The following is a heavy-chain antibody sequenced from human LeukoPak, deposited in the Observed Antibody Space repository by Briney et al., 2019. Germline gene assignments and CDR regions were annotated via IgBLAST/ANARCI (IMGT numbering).Heavy chain of an antibody. CDR1: GFTFNYYA. Sequence: GGSLRLSCSAAGFTFNYYAMTWVRQTPGKGLAWASTISGSGSRTYYADSVKGRFTISRDNSKNTLYLQMNSLTAEDTAIYYCAKEDYCSDTNCRLSTLDYWGQGSLVTVSS. CDR3: AKEDYCSDTNCRLSTLDY. D-gene: IGHD2-2*01. V-gene: IGHV3-23*01. J-gene: IGHJ4*02. CDR2: ISGSGSRT.